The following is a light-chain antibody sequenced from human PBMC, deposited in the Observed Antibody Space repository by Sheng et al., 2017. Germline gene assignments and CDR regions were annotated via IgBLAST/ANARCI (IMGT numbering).Light chain of an antibody. J-gene: IGKJ4*01. CDR1: QIISGSY. V-gene: IGKV3D-20*02. CDR3: QQRTNWPPLT. Sequence: EIVLTQSPDTLSLSPGERATLSCRASQIISGSYLVWYQQKPGQAPRLLIYGASNRATGIPDRFSGSGSGTDFTLTISSLEPEDFAVYYCQQRTNWPPLTFGGGTKVEIK. CDR2: GAS.